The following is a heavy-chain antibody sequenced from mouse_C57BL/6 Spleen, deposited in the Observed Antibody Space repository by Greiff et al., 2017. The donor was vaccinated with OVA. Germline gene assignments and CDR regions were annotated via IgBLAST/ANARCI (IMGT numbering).Heavy chain of an antibody. CDR3: ARGYYYGSSPFAY. D-gene: IGHD1-1*01. V-gene: IGHV1-55*01. CDR1: GYTFTSYW. Sequence: QVQLKESGAELVKPGASVKMSCKASGYTFTSYWITWVKQRPGQGLEWIGDIYPGSGSTNYNEKFKSKATLTVDTSSSTAYMQLSSLTSEDSAVYYCARGYYYGSSPFAYWGQGTLVTVSA. CDR2: IYPGSGST. J-gene: IGHJ3*01.